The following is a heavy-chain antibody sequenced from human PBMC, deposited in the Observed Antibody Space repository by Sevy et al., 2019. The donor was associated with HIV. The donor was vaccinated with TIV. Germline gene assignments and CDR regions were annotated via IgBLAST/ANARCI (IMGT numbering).Heavy chain of an antibody. Sequence: GGSLRLSCTASGFTFADYPINWLRQAPGKGLEWVGFITSKSFGGTKEYAASVKGRFTISRDDSKSIAYLQMNSLKAEDTAGYYCTRERGGAASRFDYWGQGTLVTVSS. CDR1: GFTFADYP. V-gene: IGHV3-49*03. J-gene: IGHJ4*02. D-gene: IGHD2-2*01. CDR3: TRERGGAASRFDY. CDR2: ITSKSFGGTK.